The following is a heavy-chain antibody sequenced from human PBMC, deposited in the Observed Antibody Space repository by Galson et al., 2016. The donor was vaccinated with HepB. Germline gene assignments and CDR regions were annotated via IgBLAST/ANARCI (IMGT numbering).Heavy chain of an antibody. CDR3: SGEVGEGSVSVPTSLGGKLLSLTIDETAICYCAGDVVEGSVSVPTSLGRKLLATNQAPYFLHS. D-gene: IGHD3-16*01. Sequence: SVKVSCKASGGTFNKYSISWVRQAPGEGLEWLGGISPLLGIAEYPQKFQGRVTITADESTNTAYMELRSLRSEDTAIYYCSGEVGEGSVSVPTSLGGKLLSLTIDETAICYCAGDVVEGSVSVPTSLGRKLLATNQAPYFLHSWGQGTRVTVSP. CDR1: GGTFNKYS. J-gene: IGHJ4*02. V-gene: IGHV1-69*10. CDR2: ISPLLGIA.